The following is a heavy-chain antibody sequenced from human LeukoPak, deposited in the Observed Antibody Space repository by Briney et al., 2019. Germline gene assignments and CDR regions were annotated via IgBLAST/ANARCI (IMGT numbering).Heavy chain of an antibody. J-gene: IGHJ6*02. D-gene: IGHD6-19*01. Sequence: PSETLSLTCTVSGGSISSSNWWSWVRQPPGKGLEWIGEIYHSGSTNYNPSLKSRVIISVDTSKNQFSLKLSSVTAADTAVYYCARSGWISYYYYYGMDVWGQGTTVTVSS. CDR1: GGSISSSNW. V-gene: IGHV4-4*02. CDR3: ARSGWISYYYYYGMDV. CDR2: IYHSGST.